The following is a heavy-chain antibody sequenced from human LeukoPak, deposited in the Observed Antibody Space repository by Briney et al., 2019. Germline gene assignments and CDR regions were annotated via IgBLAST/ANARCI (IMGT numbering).Heavy chain of an antibody. J-gene: IGHJ4*02. V-gene: IGHV4-61*02. D-gene: IGHD6-19*01. CDR2: IYTSGST. CDR3: ARLRSGGWSITLGFDY. CDR1: GGSINSGSFY. Sequence: SETLSLTCTVSGGSINSGSFYWSWIRQPAGKGLEWIGRIYTSGSTYYNPSLKSRVTISVDTSKNQFSLKLSSVTAADTAVYYCARLRSGGWSITLGFDYWGQGTLVTVSS.